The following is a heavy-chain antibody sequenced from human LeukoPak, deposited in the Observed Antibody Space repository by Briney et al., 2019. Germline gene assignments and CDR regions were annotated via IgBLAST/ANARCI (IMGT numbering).Heavy chain of an antibody. J-gene: IGHJ5*02. CDR1: GYTFTSYG. V-gene: IGHV1-18*01. CDR2: ISAYNGNT. Sequence: GASVKVSCKASGYTFTSYGISWVRQAPGQGLEWMGWISAYNGNTNYAQKLQGRVTTTTDTSTSTAYMELRSLRSDDTAVYYCATTKYYDFWSGYLEIDPWGQGTLVTVSS. D-gene: IGHD3-3*01. CDR3: ATTKYYDFWSGYLEIDP.